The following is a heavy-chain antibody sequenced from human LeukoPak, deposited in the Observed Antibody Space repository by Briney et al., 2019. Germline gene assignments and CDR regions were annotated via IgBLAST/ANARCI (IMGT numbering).Heavy chain of an antibody. CDR1: GFTFSSYA. D-gene: IGHD5-12*01. V-gene: IGHV3-23*01. CDR3: AKDGRGYSGYGAFDY. Sequence: GGSLRLSCAASGFTFSSYAMSWVRQAPGKGLEWVSGISGNGGSTYYADPVKGRFTTSRDNSKTTLYLEMNSLRAEDSAVYYCAKDGRGYSGYGAFDYWGQGTLVTVSS. J-gene: IGHJ4*02. CDR2: ISGNGGST.